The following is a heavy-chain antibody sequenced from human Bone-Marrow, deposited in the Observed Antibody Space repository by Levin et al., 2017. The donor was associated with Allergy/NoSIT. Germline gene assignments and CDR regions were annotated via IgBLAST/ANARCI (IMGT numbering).Heavy chain of an antibody. D-gene: IGHD6-25*01. Sequence: KVSCQASGYIFSTHWIAWLRHLPGKGLEYMGSINAGDSDTRYSPSFRGQVTISVDRATNTAYLQWSSLKASDTAIYFCVRRVRTCVSGICPHGAFDMWGRGTLVNVSA. V-gene: IGHV5-51*01. CDR1: GYIFSTHW. J-gene: IGHJ3*02. CDR3: VRRVRTCVSGICPHGAFDM. CDR2: INAGDSDT.